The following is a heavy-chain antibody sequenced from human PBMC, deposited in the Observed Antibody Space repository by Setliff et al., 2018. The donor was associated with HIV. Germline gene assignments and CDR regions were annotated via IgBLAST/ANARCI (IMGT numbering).Heavy chain of an antibody. Sequence: GASVKVSCKTSGGTFNTYPIAWVRHAPGQGLEWVGGIAPNLRMPNYIRKFKGRLTITTDESTSTVYMELTNLRSEDTAMYYCAREKSPVLEYFDWLKPRHVFDVWGQGTVVTVSS. CDR2: IAPNLRMP. CDR1: GGTFNTYP. J-gene: IGHJ3*01. CDR3: AREKSPVLEYFDWLKPRHVFDV. D-gene: IGHD3-9*01. V-gene: IGHV1-69*10.